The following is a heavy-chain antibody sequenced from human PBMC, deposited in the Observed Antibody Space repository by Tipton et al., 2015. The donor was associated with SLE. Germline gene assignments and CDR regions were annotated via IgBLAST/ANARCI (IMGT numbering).Heavy chain of an antibody. V-gene: IGHV4-59*01. Sequence: TLSLTCTVSGGSISSYYWRWIRQPPGKGLEWIGDIYYSGSTNYNPSLKSRVTISVDTSKNQFSLKLSSVTAADTAVYCCAREFRDGGSYHYYYYYMDVWGKGTTVTVSS. CDR3: AREFRDGGSYHYYYYYMDV. D-gene: IGHD1-26*01. J-gene: IGHJ6*03. CDR1: GGSISSYY. CDR2: IYYSGST.